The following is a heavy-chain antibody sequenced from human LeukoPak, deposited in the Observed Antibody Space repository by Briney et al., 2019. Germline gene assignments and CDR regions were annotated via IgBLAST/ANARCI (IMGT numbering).Heavy chain of an antibody. Sequence: SVKVSCKASGGTFSSYAISWVRQAPGQGLEWMGGIIPIFGTANYAQKSQGRVTITTDESTSTAYMELSSLRSEDTAVYYCARGVTGIGYYYYMDVWGKGTTVTVSS. V-gene: IGHV1-69*05. CDR3: ARGVTGIGYYYYMDV. D-gene: IGHD2-21*02. CDR2: IIPIFGTA. J-gene: IGHJ6*03. CDR1: GGTFSSYA.